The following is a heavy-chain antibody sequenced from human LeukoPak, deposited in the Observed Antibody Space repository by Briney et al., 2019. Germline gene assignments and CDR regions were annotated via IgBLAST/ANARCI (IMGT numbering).Heavy chain of an antibody. CDR3: ATRVLWRMLDSFDL. CDR1: GKRLSGLS. D-gene: IGHD3-16*01. J-gene: IGHJ3*01. V-gene: IGHV1-24*01. Sequence: GASVKVSCKVSGKRLSGLSMAWVRQAPGKGLEWMGGFDPEVDKIRLAQKFQGRVTMTEDTSTDTAYMELNSLRSDDTAVYYCATRVLWRMLDSFDLWGQGTMVTVS. CDR2: FDPEVDKI.